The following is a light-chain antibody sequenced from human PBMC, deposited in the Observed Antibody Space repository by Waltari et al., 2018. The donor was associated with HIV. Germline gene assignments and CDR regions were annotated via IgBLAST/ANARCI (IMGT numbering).Light chain of an antibody. J-gene: IGLJ2*01. CDR3: AAAWDDSLNGPV. CDR2: DDD. Sequence: QSVLTQPPSVSEAPRQRVTISCSGSSSNIGNNAVNWYQQLPGKAPKLLIYDDDLLPSGVSDRFSGSKSGTSASLAISGLQSEDEADYYCAAAWDDSLNGPVFGGGTKLTVL. CDR1: SSNIGNNA. V-gene: IGLV1-36*01.